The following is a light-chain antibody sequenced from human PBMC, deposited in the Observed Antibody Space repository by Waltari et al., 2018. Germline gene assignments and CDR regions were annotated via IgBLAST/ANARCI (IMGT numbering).Light chain of an antibody. CDR2: TES. V-gene: IGLV3-9*01. CDR3: QVWDSSTVV. J-gene: IGLJ2*01. Sequence: SYELTQPLSVSVALGQTARITCGGNNIGSKNVHWYQQKPGQAPVLVIYTESDRPSGIPERFSGSNSGNTATLTISRAQAGDEADYYCQVWDSSTVVFGGGTKLTVL. CDR1: NIGSKN.